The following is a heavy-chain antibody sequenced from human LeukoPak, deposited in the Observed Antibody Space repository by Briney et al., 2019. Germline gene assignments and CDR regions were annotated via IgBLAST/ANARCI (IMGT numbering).Heavy chain of an antibody. Sequence: SETLSLTCTVSGGSISSYYWSWIRQPPGKGLEWIGYIYISGSTNYNPSLKSRVTISVDTSKSQFSLKLSSVTAADTAVYYCARVAYYYYYMDVWGKGTTVTVSS. CDR1: GGSISSYY. V-gene: IGHV4-4*09. CDR3: ARVAYYYYYMDV. D-gene: IGHD2-15*01. CDR2: IYISGST. J-gene: IGHJ6*03.